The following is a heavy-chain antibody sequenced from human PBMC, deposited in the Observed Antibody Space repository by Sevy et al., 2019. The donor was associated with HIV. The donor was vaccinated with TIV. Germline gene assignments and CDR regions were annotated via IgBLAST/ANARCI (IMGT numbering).Heavy chain of an antibody. CDR2: RFYSGGA. Sequence: SENLSLTCNVSGGSISSSRHYWGWIRQSPGKSLEWIGSRFYSGGAYYNPSLQSRVTMSVDTSKNQFSLNVNYVSAADTAVYYCARHALGNWFDLWGQGILVTVSS. CDR1: GGSISSSRHY. D-gene: IGHD3-16*01. CDR3: ARHALGNWFDL. J-gene: IGHJ5*02. V-gene: IGHV4-39*01.